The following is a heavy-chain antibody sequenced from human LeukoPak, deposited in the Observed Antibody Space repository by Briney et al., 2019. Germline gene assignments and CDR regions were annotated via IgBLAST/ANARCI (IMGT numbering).Heavy chain of an antibody. CDR3: ARDPGIAAAGTSYYYYYGMDV. CDR1: GYTFTSYG. Sequence: ASVKVSCKASGYTFTSYGISWVRQAPGQGLEWMGWISAYNGTTNYAQKLQGRVTMTTDTSTSTAYMELRSLRSDDTAVYYCARDPGIAAAGTSYYYYYGMDVWGQGTTVTVSS. CDR2: ISAYNGTT. V-gene: IGHV1-18*01. J-gene: IGHJ6*02. D-gene: IGHD6-13*01.